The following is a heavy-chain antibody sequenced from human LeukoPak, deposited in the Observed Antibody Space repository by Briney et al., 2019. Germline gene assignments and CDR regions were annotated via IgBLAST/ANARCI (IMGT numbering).Heavy chain of an antibody. CDR1: GGSISSSSYY. Sequence: SETLSLTCTVSGGSISSSSYYWGWIRQPPGKGLEWIGSIYYSGSTYYNPSLKSRVTISVDTSKNQFSLKLSSVTAADTAVYYCARVNVVVPAAMRGPIGNWGQGTLVTVSS. CDR3: ARVNVVVPAAMRGPIGN. CDR2: IYYSGST. J-gene: IGHJ4*02. D-gene: IGHD2-2*01. V-gene: IGHV4-39*07.